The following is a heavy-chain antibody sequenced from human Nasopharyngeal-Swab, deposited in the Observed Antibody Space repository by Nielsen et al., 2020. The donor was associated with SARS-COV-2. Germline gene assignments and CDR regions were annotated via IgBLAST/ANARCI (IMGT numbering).Heavy chain of an antibody. CDR2: IYPGDSDT. CDR1: GYSFTAYW. D-gene: IGHD2-15*01. Sequence: GESLKISCKGSGYSFTAYWIGWVRQMPGKGLEWMGIIYPGDSDTRYGPSFQGQVTISADKSISTAYLQWSSLKASDTAIYYCARHLFPRGDYYGMDVWGQGTTVTVSS. J-gene: IGHJ6*02. V-gene: IGHV5-51*01. CDR3: ARHLFPRGDYYGMDV.